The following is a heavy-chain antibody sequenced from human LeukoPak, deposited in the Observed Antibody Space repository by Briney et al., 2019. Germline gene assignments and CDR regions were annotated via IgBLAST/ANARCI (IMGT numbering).Heavy chain of an antibody. CDR1: GGSSSGYY. CDR2: INHSRST. D-gene: IGHD3-10*01. V-gene: IGHV4-34*01. Sequence: SETLSLTCVLYGGSSSGYYWSWIRQPPGKGLEWIGEINHSRSTNYNPSLKSRVTISVDTSKNQFSLKLSSVTAADTAVYYCARNRYYYGSGNYGVPNWFDPCGQGTLVTVSS. J-gene: IGHJ5*02. CDR3: ARNRYYYGSGNYGVPNWFDP.